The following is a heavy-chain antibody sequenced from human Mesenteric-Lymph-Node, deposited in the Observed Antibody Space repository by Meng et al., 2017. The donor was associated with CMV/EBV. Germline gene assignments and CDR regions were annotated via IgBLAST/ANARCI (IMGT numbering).Heavy chain of an antibody. D-gene: IGHD3-22*01. CDR3: ARRGYYDSRGYYSADY. Sequence: SETLSLTCTVSGGSISSSSYFWGWTRQPPGKGLEWIGSIYYSGSTYYNPSLKSRVTISIDTSKNQFSLKLSSVTAADTAVYYCARRGYYDSRGYYSADYWGQGTLVTVSS. V-gene: IGHV4-39*07. J-gene: IGHJ4*02. CDR1: GGSISSSSYF. CDR2: IYYSGST.